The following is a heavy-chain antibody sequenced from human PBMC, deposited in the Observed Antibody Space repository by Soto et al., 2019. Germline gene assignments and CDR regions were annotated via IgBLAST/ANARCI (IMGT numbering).Heavy chain of an antibody. D-gene: IGHD3-10*01. J-gene: IGHJ4*02. CDR1: GYTFISYG. Sequence: ASVKVSCKAYGYTFISYGISWVRQAPGQGLEWMGWISGYNGNTNYAQNLQDRVTMTTDTSTSTAYMELRSLRSDDTAVYYCARGSRFDDYWGQGTLVTVSS. CDR3: ARGSRFDDY. CDR2: ISGYNGNT. V-gene: IGHV1-18*01.